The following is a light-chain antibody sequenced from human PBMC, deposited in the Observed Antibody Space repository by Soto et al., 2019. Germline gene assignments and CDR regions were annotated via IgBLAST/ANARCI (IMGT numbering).Light chain of an antibody. Sequence: TQSPSTLCGSLGDMVTMTCRASQGIGDTLAWYQHKPGQTPRLLIYAASSRATGSPARFSGGGSGTDFTLTISSLEPEDFAVYYCQQHGYSPPTFGQGTRMEIK. J-gene: IGKJ5*01. CDR1: QGIGDT. CDR3: QQHGYSPPT. V-gene: IGKV3D-11*03. CDR2: AAS.